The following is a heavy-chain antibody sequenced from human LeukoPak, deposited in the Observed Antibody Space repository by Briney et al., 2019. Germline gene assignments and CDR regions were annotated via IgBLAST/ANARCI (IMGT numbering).Heavy chain of an antibody. CDR1: GGSFSGYY. Sequence: PSETLSLTCAVYGGSFSGYYWSWIRQPPGKGLEWIGEINHSGSTNYNPSLKSRVTISVDTSKNQFSLKLSSVTAADTAVYYCARGLDILTGYGNFDYWGQGTLVTVSS. V-gene: IGHV4-34*01. CDR3: ARGLDILTGYGNFDY. CDR2: INHSGST. J-gene: IGHJ4*02. D-gene: IGHD3-9*01.